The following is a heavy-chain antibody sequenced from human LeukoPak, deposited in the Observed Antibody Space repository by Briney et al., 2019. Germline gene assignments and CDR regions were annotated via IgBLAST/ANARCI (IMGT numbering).Heavy chain of an antibody. CDR2: IYYSGST. CDR3: ARDTVGSGYDY. V-gene: IGHV4-61*08. J-gene: IGHJ4*02. D-gene: IGHD5-12*01. CDR1: GGSISTSAYY. Sequence: SETLSLTCIVSGGSISTSAYYWSWIRQPPGKGLEWIGYIYYSGSTNYNPSLKSRVTISVDTSKNQFSLKLSSVTAADTAVYYCARDTVGSGYDYWGQGTLVTVSS.